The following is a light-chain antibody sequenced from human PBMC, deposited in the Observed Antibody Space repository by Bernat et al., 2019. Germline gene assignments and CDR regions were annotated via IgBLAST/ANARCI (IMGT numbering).Light chain of an antibody. Sequence: QSTLTLPASVSGSPGQSITISCSGASSDAGGYNLVSWYQQHPGKAPKLVIYEVTKRPAGVSDRFSGSKSGSTASLTISGLQAEDESHYYCCSDASSDTYGFGSGTRVTVL. CDR1: SSDAGGYNL. CDR3: CSDASSDTYG. CDR2: EVT. J-gene: IGLJ1*01. V-gene: IGLV2-23*02.